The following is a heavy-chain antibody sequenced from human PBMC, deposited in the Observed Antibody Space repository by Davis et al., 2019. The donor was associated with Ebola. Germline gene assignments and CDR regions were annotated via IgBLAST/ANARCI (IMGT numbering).Heavy chain of an antibody. D-gene: IGHD3-22*01. J-gene: IGHJ4*02. Sequence: MPSETLSLTCTVSGGSISNGDYYWSWIRQPPGKGLEWIAYIHYSGNTYYNPSLKSRITISIDTFKSQFSLTLRSVTAADTAVYYCARHPQYYYDSSGYYRTNYFDYWGQGTLVTVSS. CDR1: GGSISNGDYY. CDR2: IHYSGNT. V-gene: IGHV4-30-4*01. CDR3: ARHPQYYYDSSGYYRTNYFDY.